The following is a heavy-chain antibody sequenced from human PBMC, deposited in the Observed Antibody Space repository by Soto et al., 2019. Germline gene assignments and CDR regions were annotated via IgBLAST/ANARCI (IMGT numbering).Heavy chain of an antibody. CDR2: LFPKSGGT. CDR1: GYPFSDFY. CDR3: ARLMITDRAVLDDS. Sequence: QVQLVQSGAEVKKPGASVKVSCKASGYPFSDFYLHWFRQAPGQGPEWMGWLFPKSGGTKYAQKFQGRVTMTRDTSISPASMGLSRLTSDDTAVYYCARLMITDRAVLDDSWGQGTLITVSS. V-gene: IGHV1-2*02. D-gene: IGHD3-16*02. J-gene: IGHJ4*02.